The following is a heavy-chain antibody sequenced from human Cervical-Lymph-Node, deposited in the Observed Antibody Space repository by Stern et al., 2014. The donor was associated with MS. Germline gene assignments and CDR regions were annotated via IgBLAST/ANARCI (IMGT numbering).Heavy chain of an antibody. Sequence: EVQLLESGGGLVQPGGSLRLSCAASGFTFSTYAFSWVRQAPGKGLEWVSSISDSVGCTCYADSVKGRFTVSRDNSKSMLYLEMQSMRAEDTAVYHCAKDLGRGVVVVPLYGLDVWGQGTTVTVSS. V-gene: IGHV3-23*01. CDR3: AKDLGRGVVVVPLYGLDV. J-gene: IGHJ6*02. D-gene: IGHD2-2*01. CDR2: ISDSVGCT. CDR1: GFTFSTYA.